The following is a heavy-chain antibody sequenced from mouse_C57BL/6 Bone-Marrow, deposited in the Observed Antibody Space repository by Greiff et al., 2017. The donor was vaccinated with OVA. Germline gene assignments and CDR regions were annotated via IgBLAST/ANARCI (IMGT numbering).Heavy chain of an antibody. CDR3: ATYYYGSRTGYFDV. CDR1: GYTFTSYD. CDR2: IYPRDGST. V-gene: IGHV1-85*01. J-gene: IGHJ1*03. D-gene: IGHD1-1*01. Sequence: QVQLKQSGPELVKPGASVKLSCKASGYTFTSYDINWVKQRPGQGLEWIGWIYPRDGSTKYNEKFKGKATLTVDTSSSTAYMELHSLTSEDSAVYFCATYYYGSRTGYFDVWGTGTTVTVSS.